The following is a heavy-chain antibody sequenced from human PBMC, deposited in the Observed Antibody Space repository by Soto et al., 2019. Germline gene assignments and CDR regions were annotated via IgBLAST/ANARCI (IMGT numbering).Heavy chain of an antibody. J-gene: IGHJ3*01. V-gene: IGHV3-15*01. CDR2: IRSNIDGATT. Sequence: EVLLVESGGGLVQPGGSLRLSCAASGFAFKYARMTWVRQAPGQGLEWVGHIRSNIDGATTAYAAPVKGRFTISRDESKNTVDMQMNSLITEDTAVYYCTTEWGSGTHDARALDVWGQGTMVTVSS. D-gene: IGHD1-26*01. CDR3: TTEWGSGTHDARALDV. CDR1: GFAFKYAR.